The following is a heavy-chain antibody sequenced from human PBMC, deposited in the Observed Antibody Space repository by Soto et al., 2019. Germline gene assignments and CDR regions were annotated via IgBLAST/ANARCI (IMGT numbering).Heavy chain of an antibody. Sequence: GGSLRLSCAASGFTFSSYAMSWVRQAPGKGLEWVSTISGSGGNTYYADSVKGRFTISRDNSKNTLFLQMNSLRAEDTAKYHWARHFGNGPNDYYYGMDVWGQGTTVTVSS. J-gene: IGHJ6*02. CDR1: GFTFSSYA. CDR3: ARHFGNGPNDYYYGMDV. V-gene: IGHV3-23*01. CDR2: ISGSGGNT. D-gene: IGHD3-9*01.